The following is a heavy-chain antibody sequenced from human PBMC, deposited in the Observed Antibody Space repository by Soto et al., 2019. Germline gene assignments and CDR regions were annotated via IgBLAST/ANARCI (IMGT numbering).Heavy chain of an antibody. CDR1: GFTFSNYG. D-gene: IGHD1-20*01. Sequence: EVQLVESGGGLVQPGGSLRLSCAASGFTFSNYGMSWVRQAPGKGLEWVANMKQDGSEKDYVGSVKGRFTISRDNAKTSLYLQMNSLTTEDTAVYYCARLITPRVLDSWGQGTLVTVSS. J-gene: IGHJ4*02. CDR2: MKQDGSEK. V-gene: IGHV3-7*05. CDR3: ARLITPRVLDS.